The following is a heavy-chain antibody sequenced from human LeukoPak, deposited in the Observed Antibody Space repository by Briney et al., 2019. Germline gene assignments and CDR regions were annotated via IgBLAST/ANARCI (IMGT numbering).Heavy chain of an antibody. CDR3: ARERQDTILHSGAFDI. Sequence: GGSLRLSCAASGFTFSTYFMHWVRQAPGKGLEWVADIASDGSHTFYVEPVKGRFTISRDNSKNTLYLQMKSLRAEDTAIYFCARERQDTILHSGAFDIWGQGTMVTVSS. D-gene: IGHD2-21*01. V-gene: IGHV3-30-3*01. J-gene: IGHJ3*02. CDR2: IASDGSHT. CDR1: GFTFSTYF.